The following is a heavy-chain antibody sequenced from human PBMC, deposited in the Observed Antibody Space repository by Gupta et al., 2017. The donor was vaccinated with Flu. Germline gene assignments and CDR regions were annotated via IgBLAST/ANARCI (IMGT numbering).Heavy chain of an antibody. J-gene: IGHJ4*02. CDR1: GFIFDSYA. CDR2: ISGSGGST. D-gene: IGHD1-26*01. Sequence: EGQLLESGGGLVQRGGSLRLSCAASGFIFDSYAMSWVRQAPGKGLEWVSGISGSGGSTSYADSVKGRFTTSRDNSKNIVYLQMNSLRVEDTAQYYCAKDAPGTFSLDSWGQGTLVTVSS. CDR3: AKDAPGTFSLDS. V-gene: IGHV3-23*01.